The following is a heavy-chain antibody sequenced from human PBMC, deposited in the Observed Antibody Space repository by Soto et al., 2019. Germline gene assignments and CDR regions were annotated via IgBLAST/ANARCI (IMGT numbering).Heavy chain of an antibody. J-gene: IGHJ4*02. Sequence: QVQLVESGGGVVQPGRSLSLSCAASGFTFSSYGMHWVRQAPGKGLEWVAVIWYDGSHKYYADSVQGRLTISRDNSKNKLYLQMNSLRAEDTAVYYCASEVVLASTHRTYDYWGQATMVTVSS. V-gene: IGHV3-33*01. CDR3: ASEVVLASTHRTYDY. D-gene: IGHD2-15*01. CDR2: IWYDGSHK. CDR1: GFTFSSYG.